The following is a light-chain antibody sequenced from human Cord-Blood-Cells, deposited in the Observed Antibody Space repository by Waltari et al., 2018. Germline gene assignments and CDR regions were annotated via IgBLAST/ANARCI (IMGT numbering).Light chain of an antibody. CDR1: SSDVGGYNY. J-gene: IGLJ3*02. V-gene: IGLV2-14*01. Sequence: QSALTQPASVSGSPGQSITISCTGTSSDVGGYNYLSWYQQHPGKAPKPMIYDVSKRPSGVSNRFSGSKSGNTASLTISGLQAEDEADYYCSSYTSSSTWVFGGGTKLTVL. CDR2: DVS. CDR3: SSYTSSSTWV.